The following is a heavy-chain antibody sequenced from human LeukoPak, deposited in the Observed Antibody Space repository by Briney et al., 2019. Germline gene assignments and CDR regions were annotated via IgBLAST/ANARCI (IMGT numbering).Heavy chain of an antibody. V-gene: IGHV3-23*01. CDR3: AKSGYNRFDY. CDR1: GFTFSSSA. J-gene: IGHJ4*02. D-gene: IGHD5-24*01. CDR2: ISGSGSGGST. Sequence: GGSLRLSWAASGFTFSSSAMSWVRQAPGKGLEWVSSISGSGSGGSTYYADSVKGRFTISRDNSKNTLYLQMNSLRAEDTAVYYCAKSGYNRFDYWGQGTLVTVSS.